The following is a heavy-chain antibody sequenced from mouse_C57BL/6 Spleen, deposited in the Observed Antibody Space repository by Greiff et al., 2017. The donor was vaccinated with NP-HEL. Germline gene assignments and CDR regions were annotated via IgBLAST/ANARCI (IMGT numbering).Heavy chain of an antibody. J-gene: IGHJ3*01. V-gene: IGHV1-22*01. D-gene: IGHD2-4*01. CDR2: INPNNGGT. CDR3: ARGKNYDYDWFAY. Sequence: VQLQQSGPELVKPGASVKMSCKASGYTFTDYNMHWVKQSHGKSLEWIGYINPNNGGTSYNQKFKGKATLTVNKSSSTAYMELRSLTSEDSAVYYCARGKNYDYDWFAYWGQGTLVTVSA. CDR1: GYTFTDYN.